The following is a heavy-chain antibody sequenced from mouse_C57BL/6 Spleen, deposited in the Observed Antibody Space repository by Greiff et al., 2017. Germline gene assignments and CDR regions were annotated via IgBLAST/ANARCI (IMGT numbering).Heavy chain of an antibody. J-gene: IGHJ3*01. CDR2: ISSGGDYI. CDR1: GFTFSSYA. CDR3: TRDRDYSNSFAY. Sequence: DVMLVESGEGLVKPGGSLKLSCAASGFTFSSYAMSWVRQTPEKRLEWVAYISSGGDYIYYADTVKGRFTISRDNARNTLYLQMSSLKSEDTAMYYCTRDRDYSNSFAYWGQGTLVTVSA. V-gene: IGHV5-9-1*02. D-gene: IGHD2-5*01.